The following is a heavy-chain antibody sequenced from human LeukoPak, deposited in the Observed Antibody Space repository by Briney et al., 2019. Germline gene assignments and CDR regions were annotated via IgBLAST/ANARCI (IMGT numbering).Heavy chain of an antibody. CDR1: GGSISSYY. Sequence: SETLSLTCTVSGGSISSYYWSWIRQPAGKGLEWIGRIYTSGSTNYNPSLKSRVTMSVDTSKNQFSLKLSSVTAADTAVYYCARDQAYYGSGSYCYYYYMDVWGKGTTVTVSS. CDR3: ARDQAYYGSGSYCYYYYMDV. CDR2: IYTSGST. V-gene: IGHV4-4*07. D-gene: IGHD3-10*01. J-gene: IGHJ6*03.